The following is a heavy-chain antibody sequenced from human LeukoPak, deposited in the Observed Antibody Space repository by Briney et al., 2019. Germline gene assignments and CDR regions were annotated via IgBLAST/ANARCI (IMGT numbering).Heavy chain of an antibody. CDR2: IWNDGSSQ. CDR3: AKDAQRGFDYSNSLDK. Sequence: GGSLRLSCAASKFTFSHFGMHWVRQTPGKGLEWVAVIWNDGSSQYYADSVKGRFTISRDNSQNMLFLQMDRLRPEDTAVYYCAKDAQRGFDYSNSLDKWGQGILVTFSS. CDR1: KFTFSHFG. J-gene: IGHJ4*02. V-gene: IGHV3-33*03. D-gene: IGHD4-11*01.